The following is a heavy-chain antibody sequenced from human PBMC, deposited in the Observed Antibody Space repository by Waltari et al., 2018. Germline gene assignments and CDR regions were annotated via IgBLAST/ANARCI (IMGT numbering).Heavy chain of an antibody. CDR2: INPNSGGT. CDR1: GYTFTGYY. V-gene: IGHV1-2*02. J-gene: IGHJ1*01. Sequence: QVQLVQSGAEVKKPGASVKVSCKSSGYTFTGYYMHWVRQAPGQGLEWMGWINPNSGGTNYAQKFQGRVTKTRDTSISTAYMELSRLRSDDTAVYYCATAYYYDSSGYLTEYFQHWGQGTLVTVSS. D-gene: IGHD3-22*01. CDR3: ATAYYYDSSGYLTEYFQH.